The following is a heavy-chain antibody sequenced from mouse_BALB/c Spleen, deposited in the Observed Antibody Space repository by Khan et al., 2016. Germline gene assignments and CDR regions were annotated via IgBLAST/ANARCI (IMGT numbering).Heavy chain of an antibody. D-gene: IGHD2-5*01. CDR1: GYTFTDYG. CDR3: KKGFSNYGYFDY. J-gene: IGHJ2*01. V-gene: IGHV9-3-1*01. CDR2: INTYTGEP. Sequence: QIQLVQSGPELKKPGETVKISCKASGYTFTDYGMNWVKQAPGKGLKWMGWINTYTGEPTYADDFKGRFAFSLETSASTAYLQINNLKDEDTATYFCKKGFSNYGYFDYWGQGTTVTVSS.